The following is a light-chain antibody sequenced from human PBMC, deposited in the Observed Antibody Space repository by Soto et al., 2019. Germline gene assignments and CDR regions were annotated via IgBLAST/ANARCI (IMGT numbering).Light chain of an antibody. CDR2: AAS. V-gene: IGKV3-20*01. CDR1: QSVSNY. Sequence: EIVLTPSPATLSLSPGERATLSCRASQSVSNYVAWYQQKPGQAPRLLIYAASTRATGIPDRFSGSASETDFTLTINRLEPEDFAVYYCQQYGTSPRTFGQGTKVDIK. CDR3: QQYGTSPRT. J-gene: IGKJ1*01.